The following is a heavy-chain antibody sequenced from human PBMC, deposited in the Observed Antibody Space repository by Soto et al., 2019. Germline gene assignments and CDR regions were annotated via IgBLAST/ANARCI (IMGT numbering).Heavy chain of an antibody. J-gene: IGHJ4*02. CDR1: GYTFTSYA. CDR2: ISVYNGNT. CDR3: SRDRETYTYGHTSEGD. Sequence: GASVKVSCKASGYTFTSYAISWVRQAPGQGLEWMGWISVYNGNTNYAQKLQGRVTMTTDTPTSTAYMEPRSRRSDDTSVYYCSRDRETYTYGHTSEGDWGPGTLVTVSS. D-gene: IGHD2-2*02. V-gene: IGHV1-18*01.